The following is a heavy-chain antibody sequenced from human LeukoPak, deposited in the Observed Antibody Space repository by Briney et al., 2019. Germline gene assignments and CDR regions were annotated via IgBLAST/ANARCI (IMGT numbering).Heavy chain of an antibody. CDR2: INPSGGST. CDR3: ATVKGYGGMRGAFDI. J-gene: IGHJ3*02. CDR1: GYTFTSDY. Sequence: ASVKVSCXASGYTFTSDYMHWVRRAPGQGLEWMGIINPSGGSTSYAQKFQGRVTMTRDTSTSTVYMELSSLRSEDTAVYYCATVKGYGGMRGAFDIWGQGTMVTVSS. V-gene: IGHV1-46*01. D-gene: IGHD4-23*01.